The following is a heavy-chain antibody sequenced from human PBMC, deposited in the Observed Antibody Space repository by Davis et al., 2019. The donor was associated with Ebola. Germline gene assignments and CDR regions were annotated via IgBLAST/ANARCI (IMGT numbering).Heavy chain of an antibody. CDR1: GGSFSGYY. D-gene: IGHD2-8*01. V-gene: IGHV4-34*01. Sequence: MPSETLSLTCGVYGGSFSGYYWSWIRQPPGKGLEWIGEINHSGSTNYNPSLKSRVTISVDTSKNQFSLKLSSVTATDTAVYYCARHGRPYYFDYWGQGTLVTVSS. J-gene: IGHJ4*02. CDR2: INHSGST. CDR3: ARHGRPYYFDY.